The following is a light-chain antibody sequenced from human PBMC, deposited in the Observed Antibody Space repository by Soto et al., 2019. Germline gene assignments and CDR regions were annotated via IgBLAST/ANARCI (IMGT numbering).Light chain of an antibody. CDR2: EVS. CDR3: SSYTNIFTLI. CDR1: SSDVGAYDR. Sequence: QSALTQPPSVSGYPGQLVTISCTGTSSDVGAYDRVSWYQQPPDTAPKLRIFEVSNRPSGVPDRFSGSKSGNTASLTISGLQAEDEADYYCSSYTNIFTLIFGGGTKVTVL. V-gene: IGLV2-18*02. J-gene: IGLJ2*01.